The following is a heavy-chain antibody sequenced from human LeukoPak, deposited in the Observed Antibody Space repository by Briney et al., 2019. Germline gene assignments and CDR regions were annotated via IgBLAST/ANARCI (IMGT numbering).Heavy chain of an antibody. V-gene: IGHV3-30*04. D-gene: IGHD1-26*01. CDR1: GFTFSSYA. CDR2: ISYDGSNK. CDR3: ARALREYYYYYGMDV. J-gene: IGHJ6*02. Sequence: PGGSLRLSCAASGFTFSSYATHWVRQAPGKGLEWVAVISYDGSNKYYADSVKGRFTISRDNSKNTLYLQMNSLRAEDTAVYYCARALREYYYYYGMDVWGQGTTVTVSS.